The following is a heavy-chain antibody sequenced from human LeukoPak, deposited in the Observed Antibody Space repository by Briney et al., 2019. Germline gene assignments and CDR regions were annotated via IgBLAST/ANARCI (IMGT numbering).Heavy chain of an antibody. D-gene: IGHD2-15*01. CDR1: GGAFSGRY. V-gene: IGHV4-34*01. J-gene: IGHJ6*02. CDR3: ARSGDVSAVVAATPAPNYNYYGMDV. Sequence: SETLSLTCAVYGGAFSGRYWNWIRQSPGKGLEWIGEINHSGSTNYNPSLKSRVTISVDTSKNQISLKLSSVTAADTAVYYCARSGDVSAVVAATPAPNYNYYGMDVWGQGTTVTVSS. CDR2: INHSGST.